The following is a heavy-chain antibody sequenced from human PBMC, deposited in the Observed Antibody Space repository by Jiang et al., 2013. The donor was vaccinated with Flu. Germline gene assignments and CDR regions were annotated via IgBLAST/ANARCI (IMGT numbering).Heavy chain of an antibody. D-gene: IGHD1-14*01. CDR3: ARAQPGRKVSGYYFDN. V-gene: IGHV4-30-4*01. J-gene: IGHJ4*02. CDR1: GGSVTSGDFY. CDR2: IYYSGAA. Sequence: GPGLVKPSQTLSLTCTVSGGSVTSGDFYWSWVRQTPGKGLEWIGYIYYSGAAYYNPSLRSRVTILRDTSKNQFSLKVNSVRAADTAVYYCARAQPGRKVSGYYFDNWGRGALVTVSS.